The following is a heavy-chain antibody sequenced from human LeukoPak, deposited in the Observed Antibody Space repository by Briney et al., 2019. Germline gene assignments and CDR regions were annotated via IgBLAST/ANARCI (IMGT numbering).Heavy chain of an antibody. V-gene: IGHV4-31*03. D-gene: IGHD4-17*01. CDR2: IYYGGTT. J-gene: IGHJ5*02. CDR3: ARGGATVTDH. Sequence: SETLSLTCSVSGGSISDDGYYWSWIRQFPGKGLEWIGHIYYGGTTEYNPSLKSRITISRDTSKTQFSLQLSSVTVADTAVYYCARGGATVTDHWGQGTLVTVSS. CDR1: GGSISDDGYY.